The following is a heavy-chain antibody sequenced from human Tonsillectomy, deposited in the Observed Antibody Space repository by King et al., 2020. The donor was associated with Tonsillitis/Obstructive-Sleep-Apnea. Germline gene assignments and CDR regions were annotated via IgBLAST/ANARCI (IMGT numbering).Heavy chain of an antibody. CDR2: ISSSSSTI. J-gene: IGHJ3*02. CDR3: ARGDDYDFWSGVPDAFDI. V-gene: IGHV3-48*02. CDR1: GFTFSSYS. Sequence: VQLVESGGGLVQPGGSLRLSCAASGFTFSSYSMNWVRQAPGTGLEWVSYISSSSSTIYYADSVKGRFTISRDNAKNSLYLQMNSLRDEDTAVYYCARGDDYDFWSGVPDAFDIWGQGTMVTVSS. D-gene: IGHD3-3*01.